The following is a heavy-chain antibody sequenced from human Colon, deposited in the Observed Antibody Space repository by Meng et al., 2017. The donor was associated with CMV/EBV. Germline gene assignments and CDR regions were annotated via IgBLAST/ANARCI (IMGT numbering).Heavy chain of an antibody. CDR2: MDPGSGNS. CDR3: ARGNSWFVY. V-gene: IGHV1-8*01. D-gene: IGHD3-10*01. Sequence: QVQLVQSVAEVKKPGASVKVSCKASGYSFASYDLNWVRLTDGQGLEWVAWMDPGSGNSTHAQRLQGRITLTRDTSTTTAYMELTNLRSEDTAVYFCARGNSWFVYWGQGTLVTVSS. J-gene: IGHJ4*02. CDR1: GYSFASYD.